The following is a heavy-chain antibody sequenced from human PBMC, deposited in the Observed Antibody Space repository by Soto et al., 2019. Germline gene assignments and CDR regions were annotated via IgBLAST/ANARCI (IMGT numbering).Heavy chain of an antibody. CDR2: VNPNSGGT. V-gene: IGHV1-2*04. CDR1: GYTFTGYY. Sequence: ASVKVSCKASGYTFTGYYMHWVRQAPGQGLEWMGWVNPNSGGTNYAQKFQGWVTMTRDTSISTAYMELSRLRSDDTAVYYCSAIPSCATKTLDTSINDVVIRLRSLSAGATSVYYCTRTAAGDYFDYSGYYSKPAEQYYYYYGMDVWGQGTTVTVSS. J-gene: IGHJ6*02. D-gene: IGHD3-10*01. CDR3: SAIPSCATKTLDTSINDVVIRLRSLSAGATSVYYCTRTAAGDYFDYSGYYSKPAEQYYYYYGMDV.